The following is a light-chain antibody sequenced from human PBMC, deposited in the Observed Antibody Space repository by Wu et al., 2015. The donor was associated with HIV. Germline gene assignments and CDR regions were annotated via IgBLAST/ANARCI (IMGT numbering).Light chain of an antibody. CDR1: QNVAHDY. V-gene: IGKV3-20*01. CDR2: GAT. CDR3: QQYGTXPVT. Sequence: VVTQSPGMLSLSPGERATLSCRASQNVAHDYLAWYQQKPGQAPRLLIYGATNRATGIPDRFSGSGSGTDFTLTISRLAPEDFAVYYCQQYGTXPVTFAGGTKVEIK. J-gene: IGKJ4*01.